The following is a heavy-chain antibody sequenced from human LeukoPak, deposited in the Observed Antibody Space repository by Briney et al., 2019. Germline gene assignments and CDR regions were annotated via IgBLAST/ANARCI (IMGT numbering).Heavy chain of an antibody. CDR2: INHSGST. V-gene: IGHV4-34*01. D-gene: IGHD3-22*01. Sequence: HPSETLSLTCAVYGGSFSGYYWSWIRQPPGKGLEWIGEINHSGSTNYNPSLKSRVTISVDTSKNQFSLKLSSVTAADTAVYYCARGTDRSGHYYYYGMDVWGQGTTVTVSS. CDR1: GGSFSGYY. CDR3: ARGTDRSGHYYYYGMDV. J-gene: IGHJ6*02.